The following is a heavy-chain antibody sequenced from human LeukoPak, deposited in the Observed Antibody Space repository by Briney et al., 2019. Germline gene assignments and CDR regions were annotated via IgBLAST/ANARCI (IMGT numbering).Heavy chain of an antibody. V-gene: IGHV3-23*01. Sequence: GGSLRLSCTASGFTFSNYAMSWVRQAPGKGLEWVSTISGSDGSTYYADSVKGRFTISRDKSKNTPYLQMNSLRVEDTAIYYYAKGRGYCTGGSCYSDYWGQGTLVTVSS. CDR3: AKGRGYCTGGSCYSDY. D-gene: IGHD2-15*01. CDR2: ISGSDGST. J-gene: IGHJ4*02. CDR1: GFTFSNYA.